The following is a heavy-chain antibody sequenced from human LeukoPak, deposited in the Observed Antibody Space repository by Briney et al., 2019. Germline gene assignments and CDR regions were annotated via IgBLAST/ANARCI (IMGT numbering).Heavy chain of an antibody. J-gene: IGHJ6*03. Sequence: GGSLRLSCAASGFTFSSYEMNWVRQAPGKGLEWVANIKQDGSEKYYVDSVKGRFTISRDNAKNSLYLQMNSLRAEDTAVYYCARDGVHYYYMDVWGKGTTVTISS. V-gene: IGHV3-7*01. D-gene: IGHD3-3*01. CDR3: ARDGVHYYYMDV. CDR1: GFTFSSYE. CDR2: IKQDGSEK.